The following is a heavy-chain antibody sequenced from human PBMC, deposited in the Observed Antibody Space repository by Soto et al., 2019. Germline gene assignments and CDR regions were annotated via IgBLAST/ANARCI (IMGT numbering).Heavy chain of an antibody. CDR1: GGSINNYY. J-gene: IGHJ4*02. V-gene: IGHV4-59*12. CDR2: IFHDGST. D-gene: IGHD1-1*01. Sequence: QVQLQESGPGLVKPSETLSLTCTVSGGSINNYYWSWIRQPPGKGLEWIGEIFHDGSTNYNPSLKSRVTMSVDKSKNYFSLELTSVTAADTALYYCARDEYNDSSDWGQGTLVTVSS. CDR3: ARDEYNDSSD.